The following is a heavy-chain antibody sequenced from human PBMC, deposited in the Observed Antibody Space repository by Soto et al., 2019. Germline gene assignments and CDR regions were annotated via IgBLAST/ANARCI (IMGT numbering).Heavy chain of an antibody. CDR3: ATLRQLDHFDY. V-gene: IGHV1-46*01. J-gene: IGHJ4*02. CDR1: GYTFTSYY. D-gene: IGHD6-6*01. Sequence: ALVKVSCKASGYTFTSYYMHWVRQAPGKGLEWMGVISPSGGNTIYAQKFQGRVTMTEDTSTDTAYMELSSLRSEDTAVYYCATLRQLDHFDYWGQGTLVTAPQ. CDR2: ISPSGGNT.